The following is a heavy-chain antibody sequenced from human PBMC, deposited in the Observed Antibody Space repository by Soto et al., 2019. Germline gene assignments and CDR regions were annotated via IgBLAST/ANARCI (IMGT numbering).Heavy chain of an antibody. D-gene: IGHD5-18*01. CDR1: GFAFTTYA. CDR2: ITNSGGST. CDR3: ARGGPRDGYRDLDY. V-gene: IGHV3-23*01. Sequence: EVQLLESGGDLVQPGGSLRLSCAASGFAFTTYAMTWVRQSPGKGLEWVSCITNSGGSTYFADSVKGRFTISRDNSKSTLYLPMSSRSAADTAVYYCARGGPRDGYRDLDYWGPGTQVTVSS. J-gene: IGHJ4*02.